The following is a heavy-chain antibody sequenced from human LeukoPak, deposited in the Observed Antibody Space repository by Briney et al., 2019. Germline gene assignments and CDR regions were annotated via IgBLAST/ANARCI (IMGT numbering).Heavy chain of an antibody. V-gene: IGHV5-51*01. CDR1: GYSFTSYW. CDR3: TRSRAVRGELDY. CDR2: IHLGVSDT. J-gene: IGHJ4*02. D-gene: IGHD4-11*01. Sequence: AQSLKICCNGSGYSFTSYWIGWRRATRGKGLGWMGIIHLGVSDTHYRQSLQGQATISADKTITTAYLQCSSIKAENTAMYYCTRSRAVRGELDYWGQGTLVTVSS.